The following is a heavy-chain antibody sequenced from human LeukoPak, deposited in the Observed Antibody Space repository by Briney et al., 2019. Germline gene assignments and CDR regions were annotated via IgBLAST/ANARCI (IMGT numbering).Heavy chain of an antibody. D-gene: IGHD1-26*01. CDR1: GFTFSSYS. J-gene: IGHJ5*02. CDR3: ARGTISVGATTEKYNWFDP. V-gene: IGHV3-21*04. CDR2: ISSSSSYI. Sequence: GGSLRLSCAASGFTFSSYSMNWVRQAPGKGLEWVSSISSSSSYIYYADSVKGRFTISRDNAKNSLYLQMNSLRAGDTAVYYCARGTISVGATTEKYNWFDPWGQGTLLTVSS.